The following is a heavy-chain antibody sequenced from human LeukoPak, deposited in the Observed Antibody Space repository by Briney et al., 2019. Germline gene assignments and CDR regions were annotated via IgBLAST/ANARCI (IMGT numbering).Heavy chain of an antibody. J-gene: IGHJ4*02. V-gene: IGHV3-23*01. CDR3: AKDRDLYGSGR. CDR2: ISGSGGST. D-gene: IGHD3-10*01. CDR1: GFTFSSYG. Sequence: GGSLRLSCAASGFTFSSYGMSWVRQAPGKGLEWVSAISGSGGSTYYADSVKGRFTISRDNSKNTLYLQMNSLRAEDTAVYYCAKDRDLYGSGRWGQGTLVTVSS.